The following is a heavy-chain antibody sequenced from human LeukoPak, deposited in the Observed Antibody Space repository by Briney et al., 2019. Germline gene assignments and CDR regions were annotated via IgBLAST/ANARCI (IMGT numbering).Heavy chain of an antibody. CDR1: GGSISNSNYY. J-gene: IGHJ4*02. V-gene: IGHV4-39*01. CDR2: IYYSGST. CDR3: ARAYFPKDCSSTSCLIFDY. D-gene: IGHD2-2*01. Sequence: PSETLSLTCSVSGGSISNSNYYWGWIRLPPGKGMEWIGTIYYSGSTNYNPSLKSRLTISVHTSKNQFSMKLSSVTAADTAVYYCARAYFPKDCSSTSCLIFDYWGQGTLVTVSS.